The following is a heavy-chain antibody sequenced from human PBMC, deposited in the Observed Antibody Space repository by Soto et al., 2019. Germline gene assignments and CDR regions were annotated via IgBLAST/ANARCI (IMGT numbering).Heavy chain of an antibody. CDR2: ISYDGSNK. J-gene: IGHJ3*02. D-gene: IGHD6-6*01. CDR1: GFTFSSYA. V-gene: IGHV3-30-3*01. Sequence: QVQLVESGGGVVQPGRSLRLSCAASGFTFSSYAMHWVRQAPGKGLEWVAVISYDGSNKYYADSVKGRFTISRDNSKNTLYRQMNSLRAEDTAVYYCARALIAAGDDAFDIWGQGTMVTVSS. CDR3: ARALIAAGDDAFDI.